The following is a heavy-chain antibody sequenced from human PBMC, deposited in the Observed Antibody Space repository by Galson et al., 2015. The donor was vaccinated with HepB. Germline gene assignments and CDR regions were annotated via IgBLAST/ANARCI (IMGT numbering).Heavy chain of an antibody. CDR3: AKDWGRFIAAAGNPDY. CDR1: GFTFSSYI. V-gene: IGHV3-30*04. Sequence: SLRLSCAASGFTFSSYIMLWVRQAPGKGLGWVAVISDDGSNKDYADSVKGRFTISRDNSKNTLYLQMNSLRAEDTAVYYCAKDWGRFIAAAGNPDYWGQGTLVTVSS. CDR2: ISDDGSNK. J-gene: IGHJ4*02. D-gene: IGHD6-13*01.